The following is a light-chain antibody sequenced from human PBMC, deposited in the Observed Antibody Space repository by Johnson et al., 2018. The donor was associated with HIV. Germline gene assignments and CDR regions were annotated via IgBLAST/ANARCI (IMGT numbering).Light chain of an antibody. V-gene: IGLV1-51*02. J-gene: IGLJ1*01. CDR3: GTWKSSLSVYV. CDR2: ENN. Sequence: QSVLTQPPSVSAAPGQKVTISCSGSSSNIGNNYVSWYQQLPGTAPKLLIYENNKRPSGIPDRFSGYKSGTSATLGITGLQTGDEADYYCGTWKSSLSVYVFGTGTKVTVL. CDR1: SSNIGNNY.